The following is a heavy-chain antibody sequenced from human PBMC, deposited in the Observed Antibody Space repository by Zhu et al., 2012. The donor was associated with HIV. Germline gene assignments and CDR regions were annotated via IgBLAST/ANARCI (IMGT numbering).Heavy chain of an antibody. D-gene: IGHD1-7*01. Sequence: QVQLQESGPGLVKPSETLSLTCSVSGGSISGYYWSWIRQPAGRGLVWIGRIYPSGSTKYNPSLRSRVTMSVDTSKNQFSLNLTSVTAADTAVYYCARVSGRVTTRNYYFDYVGPG. CDR3: ARVSGRVTTRNYYFDY. CDR2: IYPSGST. CDR1: GGSISGYY. J-gene: IGHJ4*02. V-gene: IGHV4-4*07.